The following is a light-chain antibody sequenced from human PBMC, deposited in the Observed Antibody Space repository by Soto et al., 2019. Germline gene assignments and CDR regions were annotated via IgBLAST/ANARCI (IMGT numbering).Light chain of an antibody. CDR2: DTS. V-gene: IGLV7-46*01. J-gene: IGLJ2*01. Sequence: QAVVTQEPSLTVSPGGTVTLTCGSSTGTLTSGHFPYWFQQKPGQAPRALIFDTSNRHSWTPARFSGSLLGGKAALTLSGAQPEDEADYYCLLYYSGGRVFGGGTKLTVL. CDR3: LLYYSGGRV. CDR1: TGTLTSGHF.